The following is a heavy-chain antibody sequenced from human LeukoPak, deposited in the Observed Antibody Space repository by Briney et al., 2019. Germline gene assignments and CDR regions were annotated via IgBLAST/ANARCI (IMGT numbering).Heavy chain of an antibody. D-gene: IGHD1-26*01. CDR2: ISYDGSNK. J-gene: IGHJ5*02. Sequence: PGGSLRLSRAASGFTFSSYGMHWVRQAPGKGLEWVAVISYDGSNKYYTDSVKGRFTISRDNSKNTLYLQMNSLRAEDTAVYYCAKDTLSGSYSNWLDPWGQGTLVTVSS. V-gene: IGHV3-30*18. CDR3: AKDTLSGSYSNWLDP. CDR1: GFTFSSYG.